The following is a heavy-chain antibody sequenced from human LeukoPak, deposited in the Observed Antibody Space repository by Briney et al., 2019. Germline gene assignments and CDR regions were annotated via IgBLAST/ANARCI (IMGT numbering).Heavy chain of an antibody. D-gene: IGHD3-22*01. CDR3: ARFGSGDEDYYDSSGYYIDY. CDR2: IYYSGST. Sequence: PSETLSLTCTVSGGSISSYYWSWIRQPPGKGLEWIGYIYYSGSTNYNPSLKSRVTISVDTSKNQFSLKLSSVTAADTAVYYCARFGSGDEDYYDSSGYYIDYWGQGTLVTVSS. J-gene: IGHJ4*02. CDR1: GGSISSYY. V-gene: IGHV4-59*12.